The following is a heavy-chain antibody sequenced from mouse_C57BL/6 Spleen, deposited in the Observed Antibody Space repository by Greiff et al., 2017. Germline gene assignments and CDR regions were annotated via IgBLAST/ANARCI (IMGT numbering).Heavy chain of an antibody. Sequence: EVKLMESGGGLVKPGGSLKLSCAASGFTFSDYGMHWVRQAPEKGLEWVAYISSGSSTIYYADTVKGRFTISRDNAKNTLFLQMTSLRSEDTAMYYCARQGDYDYDWGFAYWGQGTLVTVSA. CDR3: ARQGDYDYDWGFAY. J-gene: IGHJ3*01. CDR2: ISSGSSTI. CDR1: GFTFSDYG. V-gene: IGHV5-17*01. D-gene: IGHD2-4*01.